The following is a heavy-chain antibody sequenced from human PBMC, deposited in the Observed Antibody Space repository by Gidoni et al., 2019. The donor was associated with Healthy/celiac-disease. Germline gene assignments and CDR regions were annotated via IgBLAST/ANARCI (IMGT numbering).Heavy chain of an antibody. J-gene: IGHJ3*02. CDR3: AREGVATISTVSSAFDI. CDR1: GFTVSSTY. V-gene: IGHV3-66*01. CDR2: IYSGGST. Sequence: EVQLVESGGGLVQPGGSLRLSCAASGFTVSSTYMSWVRQAPGKGLEWVSVIYSGGSTYYADSVKGRFTISGDNSKNTLYLQMNSLRAEDTAVYYCAREGVATISTVSSAFDIWGQGTMVTVSS. D-gene: IGHD5-12*01.